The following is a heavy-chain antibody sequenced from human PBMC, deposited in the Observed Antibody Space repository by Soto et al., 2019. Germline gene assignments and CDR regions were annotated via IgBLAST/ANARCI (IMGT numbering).Heavy chain of an antibody. D-gene: IGHD3-16*01. CDR2: LPATANT. J-gene: IGHJ4*02. CDR3: AGRARALIRSFYAY. CDR1: GTSFTNFC. Sequence: ETLSLTCTVSGTSFTNFCWSWIRQPPGKGLEWIGCLPATANTGYNPSLQNRVSIELSTSANQFALKLSSVTATDTAIYYCAGRARALIRSFYAYWGEG. V-gene: IGHV4-59*03.